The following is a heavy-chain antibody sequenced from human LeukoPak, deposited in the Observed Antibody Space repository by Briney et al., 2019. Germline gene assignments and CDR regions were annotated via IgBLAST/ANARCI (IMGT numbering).Heavy chain of an antibody. CDR2: ISWNSGSI. D-gene: IGHD5-24*01. Sequence: GGSLRLSCAASGFTFSSYGMHWVRQAPGKGLEWVSGISWNSGSIGYADSVKGRFTISRDNAKNSLYLQMNSLRTEDMALYYCAKGGGATNYYYMDVWGKGTTVTVSS. CDR3: AKGGGATNYYYMDV. V-gene: IGHV3-9*03. J-gene: IGHJ6*03. CDR1: GFTFSSYG.